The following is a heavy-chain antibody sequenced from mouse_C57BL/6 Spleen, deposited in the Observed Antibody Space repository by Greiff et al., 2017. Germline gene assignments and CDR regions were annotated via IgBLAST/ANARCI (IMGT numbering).Heavy chain of an antibody. CDR1: GFTFSSYG. CDR2: ISSGGSYT. V-gene: IGHV5-6*02. Sequence: EVKLVESGGDLVKPGGSLKLSCAASGFTFSSYGMSWVRQTPDKRLEWVATISSGGSYTYYPDSVKGRFTLSRDNAKNTLYLQMSSRKSEDTAMYYCARPLSGGSSYGAMDYWGQGTSVTVSS. J-gene: IGHJ4*01. D-gene: IGHD1-1*01. CDR3: ARPLSGGSSYGAMDY.